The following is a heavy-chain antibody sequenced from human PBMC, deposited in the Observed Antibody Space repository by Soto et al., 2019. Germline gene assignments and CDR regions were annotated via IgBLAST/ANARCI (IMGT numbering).Heavy chain of an antibody. CDR1: GLTFSTYA. CDR2: ISGSGDST. J-gene: IGHJ4*02. Sequence: GGSLRLSCAASGLTFSTYAMNWVRQAPGKGLEWVSGISGSGDSTYYADSVKGRFTVSRDNSKNTLYLQMNSLRAEDTAVFYCAKERSSGWSLAYWGQGTLVTVSS. CDR3: AKERSSGWSLAY. D-gene: IGHD6-19*01. V-gene: IGHV3-23*01.